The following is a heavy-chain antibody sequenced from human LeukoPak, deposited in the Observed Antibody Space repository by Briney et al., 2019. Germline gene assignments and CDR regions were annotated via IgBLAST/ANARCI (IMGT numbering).Heavy chain of an antibody. CDR2: TYYRSKWYN. CDR1: GDRVSINSAA. V-gene: IGHV6-1*01. CDR3: GRGRSAMGWFDP. J-gene: IGHJ5*02. D-gene: IGHD2-2*01. Sequence: SQTLSLICAISGDRVSINSAAWNWIRQSASRGLEWLGRTYYRSKWYNDYAVSVKSRITINPDTSKNQFSLQLNSVTPEDTAVYYCGRGRSAMGWFDPWGQGTLVTVSS.